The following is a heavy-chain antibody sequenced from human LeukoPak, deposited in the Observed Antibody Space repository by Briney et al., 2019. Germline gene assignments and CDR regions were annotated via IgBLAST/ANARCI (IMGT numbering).Heavy chain of an antibody. V-gene: IGHV3-30*02. J-gene: IGHJ4*02. Sequence: GGSLILSCAASGIVFSAYGMHWVRQAPGKGLEWVAFIRYDGISKYYADSVKGRLTISRDNSKNTLYLQMNSLRAEDTAVYYSAKYTGDYYDSSGYQYCFDYWGQGTLVTVSS. CDR1: GIVFSAYG. CDR3: AKYTGDYYDSSGYQYCFDY. CDR2: IRYDGISK. D-gene: IGHD3-22*01.